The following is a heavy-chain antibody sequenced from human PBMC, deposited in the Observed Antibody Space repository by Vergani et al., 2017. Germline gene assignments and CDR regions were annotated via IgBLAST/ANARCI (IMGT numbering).Heavy chain of an antibody. CDR3: ARGPTGELDAFDI. J-gene: IGHJ3*02. CDR1: GFTVSSNY. D-gene: IGHD7-27*01. CDR2: IYSGGST. V-gene: IGHV3-53*01. Sequence: VQLVESGGGLIQPGGSLRLSCAASGFTVSSNYMSWVRQAPGKGLEWVSVIYSGGSTYYADSVKGRFTISRDNSKNTLYLQMNSLRAEDTAVYYCARGPTGELDAFDIWGQGTMVTVSS.